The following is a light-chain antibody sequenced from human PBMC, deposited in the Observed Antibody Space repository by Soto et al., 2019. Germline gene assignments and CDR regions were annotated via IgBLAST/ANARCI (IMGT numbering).Light chain of an antibody. Sequence: AIQLTQSPSSLSASVGDRVTITCRASQGISSSLVWYQQKPGKPPKLLIYDASSLQSGVPSRFSGSRSGTDFTLTISSLQPEDFATYYCQQLNSYPVTFGQGTRLEI. CDR3: QQLNSYPVT. CDR2: DAS. CDR1: QGISSS. J-gene: IGKJ5*01. V-gene: IGKV1-13*02.